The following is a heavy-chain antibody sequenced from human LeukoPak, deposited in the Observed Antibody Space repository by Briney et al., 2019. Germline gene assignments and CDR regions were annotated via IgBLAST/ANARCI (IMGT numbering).Heavy chain of an antibody. Sequence: PGGSLRLSCAASEFSFSSYSMNWVRQAPGKGLEWVSSISSSSSYIYYADSVKGRFTISRDNAKNSLYLQMNSLRADDTAVYYCARVVEQQLVFPRYYYYCYMDVWGKGTTVTVSS. D-gene: IGHD6-13*01. CDR2: ISSSSSYI. V-gene: IGHV3-21*01. CDR1: EFSFSSYS. CDR3: ARVVEQQLVFPRYYYYCYMDV. J-gene: IGHJ6*04.